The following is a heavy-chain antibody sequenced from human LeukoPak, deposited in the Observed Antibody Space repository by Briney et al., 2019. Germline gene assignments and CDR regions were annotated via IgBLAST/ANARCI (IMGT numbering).Heavy chain of an antibody. D-gene: IGHD6-25*01. J-gene: IGHJ6*03. CDR3: VRLAALRGFYYYMDV. CDR2: FYSDGNT. CDR1: GYSISSGYY. V-gene: IGHV4-38-2*01. Sequence: SETLSLTCYVSGYSISSGYYWGWIRQPPGKGLEWVANFYSDGNTCYSPSLESRATISVDTSKNLFSLKLSSLSAADTAVYYCVRLAALRGFYYYMDVWGKGTAVTVSS.